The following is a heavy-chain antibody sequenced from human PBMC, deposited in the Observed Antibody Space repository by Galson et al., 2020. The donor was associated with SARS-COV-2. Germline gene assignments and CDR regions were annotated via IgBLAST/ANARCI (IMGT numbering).Heavy chain of an antibody. D-gene: IGHD3-10*01. Sequence: SETLSLTCTVSGGSISSSSYYWGWIRQPPGKGLEWIGSIYYSGSTYYNPSLKSRVTISVDTSKNQFSLKLSSVTAADTAVYYCAGLPRRSELLWFGGLLVVWFDPWGQGTLVTVSS. CDR3: AGLPRRSELLWFGGLLVVWFDP. J-gene: IGHJ5*02. CDR1: GGSISSSSYY. CDR2: IYYSGST. V-gene: IGHV4-39*01.